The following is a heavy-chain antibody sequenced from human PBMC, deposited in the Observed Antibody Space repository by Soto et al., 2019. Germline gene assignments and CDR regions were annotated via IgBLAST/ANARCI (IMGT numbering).Heavy chain of an antibody. CDR1: GYTFTSYA. V-gene: IGHV1-3*01. CDR3: ARRAVARVDY. Sequence: QVQLVQSGAEVKKPGASVKVSCKASGYTFTSYAMHWVRQAPGQRLEWMGWINAGNGNTKYSQKFQGRVTITRDTSASTAYMELSSMRSEDTDLDYCARRAVARVDYWGQGTMGTVS. D-gene: IGHD6-19*01. J-gene: IGHJ4*02. CDR2: INAGNGNT.